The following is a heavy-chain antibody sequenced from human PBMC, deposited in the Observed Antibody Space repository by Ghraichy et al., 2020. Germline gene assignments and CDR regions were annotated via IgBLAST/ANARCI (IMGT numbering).Heavy chain of an antibody. V-gene: IGHV3-23*01. CDR3: ASQGDIVAAWGAFDI. J-gene: IGHJ3*02. D-gene: IGHD2-15*01. Sequence: GEYLNISCVASAFTFSTYAMSWVRQAPGKGLEWVSAISGRGYRIYDADSVKGRFTISRDNSKNTLYLQMNSLRAEDTAVYYCASQGDIVAAWGAFDIWGQGTMVTVSA. CDR1: AFTFSTYA. CDR2: ISGRGYRI.